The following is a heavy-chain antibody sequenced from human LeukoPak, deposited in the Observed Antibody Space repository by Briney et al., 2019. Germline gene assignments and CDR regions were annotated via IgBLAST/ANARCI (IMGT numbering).Heavy chain of an antibody. D-gene: IGHD6-13*01. J-gene: IGHJ4*02. V-gene: IGHV4-4*02. CDR3: ASTTPGLSAAAVLDY. CDR2: IYHSGST. Sequence: PSPTQSLTRAVSGRSISSSNWWCCVRQPPGKRLEWIGEIYHSGSTNYNPSLKSRVTISVDKSKYPFSLKLSSVTAAATAVYYCASTTPGLSAAAVLDYWGQGILVTVSS. CDR1: GRSISSSNW.